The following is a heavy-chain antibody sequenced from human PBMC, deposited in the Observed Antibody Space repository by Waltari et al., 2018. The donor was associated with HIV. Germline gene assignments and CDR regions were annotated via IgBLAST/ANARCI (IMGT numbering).Heavy chain of an antibody. CDR1: GYTFTNYA. V-gene: IGHV7-4-1*02. J-gene: IGHJ3*02. D-gene: IGHD3-10*01. Sequence: QVQLVQSGSELKKPGASVKVSCKASGYTFTNYAMTWVRQAAGPGLEWMGWINTNTGNPTYAQGFIGRFVFSLDISVNTAYLQISTLEAEDTAVYYCARRARFGELTPWDAFDIWGQGTMVTVSS. CDR2: INTNTGNP. CDR3: ARRARFGELTPWDAFDI.